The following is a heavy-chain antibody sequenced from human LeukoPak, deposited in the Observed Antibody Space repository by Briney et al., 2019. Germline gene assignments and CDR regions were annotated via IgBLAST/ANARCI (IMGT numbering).Heavy chain of an antibody. CDR1: GLTFSNYG. V-gene: IGHV3-33*01. D-gene: IGHD6-13*01. CDR2: IWYDGSDK. Sequence: GGSLRLSCAVSGLTFSNYGMHWVRQAPGKGLEWVAIIWYDGSDKYYADSVKGRFTISRDNSKNTLYLQMNSLRAEDTAVYYCARDIGAARYFDYWGQGTQVTVSS. J-gene: IGHJ4*02. CDR3: ARDIGAARYFDY.